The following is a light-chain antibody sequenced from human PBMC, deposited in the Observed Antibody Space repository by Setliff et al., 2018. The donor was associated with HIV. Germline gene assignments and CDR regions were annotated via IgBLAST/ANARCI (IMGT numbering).Light chain of an antibody. J-gene: IGLJ3*02. V-gene: IGLV2-14*01. CDR1: SSDVGAYNF. CDR3: SSFTYSRTWV. CDR2: EVT. Sequence: SALTQSASVSGSPGQSITISCTGTSSDVGAYNFVSWYQLHAGTATKLIIYEVTNRPSGISNRFSGSKSGNTASLTISGLQAEDEADYYCSSFTYSRTWVFGGGTKGTVL.